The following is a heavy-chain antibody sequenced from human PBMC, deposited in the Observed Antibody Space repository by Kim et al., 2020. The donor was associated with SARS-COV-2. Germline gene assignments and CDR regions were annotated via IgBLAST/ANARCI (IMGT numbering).Heavy chain of an antibody. CDR3: AIRPKGPKYYFDY. V-gene: IGHV3-23*01. J-gene: IGHJ4*02. Sequence: GGSLRLSCAASGFTFSNYAINWVRQAPGKGLEWVSAISASGISTYYADSVKGRFTISRDNSKNTVYLQMNSLKAEDTAAYYCAIRPKGPKYYFDYWGQGTLVTVSS. CDR2: ISASGIST. CDR1: GFTFSNYA.